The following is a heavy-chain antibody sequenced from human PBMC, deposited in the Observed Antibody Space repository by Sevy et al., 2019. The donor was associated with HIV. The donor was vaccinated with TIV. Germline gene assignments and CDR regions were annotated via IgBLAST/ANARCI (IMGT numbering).Heavy chain of an antibody. CDR1: NDSISNSY. CDR3: ARRRSSCGYSYYYYMDV. V-gene: IGHV4-59*08. J-gene: IGHJ6*03. CDR2: VYYTGTT. Sequence: SETLSLTCTVSNDSISNSYWSWILQSPDKRLEYIGYVYYTGTTDYNPSLRSRVTISVDTSKNQFSLKLNSVTAADTAVYYCARRRSSCGYSYYYYMDVWGKGTTVTVSS. D-gene: IGHD5-12*01.